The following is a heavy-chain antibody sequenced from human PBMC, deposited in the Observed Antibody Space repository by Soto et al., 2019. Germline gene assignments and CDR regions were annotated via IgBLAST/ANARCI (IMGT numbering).Heavy chain of an antibody. CDR2: IYYSGST. CDR3: ASLYDYGGNPFDY. D-gene: IGHD4-17*01. V-gene: IGHV4-59*08. Sequence: TSETLSLTCTVSGGSISSYYWSWIRQPPGKGLEWIGYIYYSGSTNYNPSLKSRVTISVDTSKNQFSLKLSSVTAADTAVYYCASLYDYGGNPFDYWGQGTLVTVSS. CDR1: GGSISSYY. J-gene: IGHJ4*02.